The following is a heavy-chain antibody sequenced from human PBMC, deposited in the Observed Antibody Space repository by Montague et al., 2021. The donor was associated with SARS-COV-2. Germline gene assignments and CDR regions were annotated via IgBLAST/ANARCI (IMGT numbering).Heavy chain of an antibody. CDR3: ARVVGPTSYYYYGMDV. V-gene: IGHV3-48*02. CDR1: GFTFSSYN. D-gene: IGHD1-26*01. CDR2: ISSSSSTI. J-gene: IGHJ6*02. Sequence: SLRLSCAASGFTFSSYNMNWVRQAPGKGLEWVSYISSSSSTIYYADSVKGRFTISGDNAKDSLYLQMNSLRDEDTPVFYCARVVGPTSYYYYGMDVWGQGTTVTVSS.